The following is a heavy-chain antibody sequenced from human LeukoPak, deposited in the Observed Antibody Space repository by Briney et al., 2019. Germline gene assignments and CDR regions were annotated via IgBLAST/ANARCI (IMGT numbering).Heavy chain of an antibody. J-gene: IGHJ3*02. D-gene: IGHD2-15*01. CDR2: TNHSGST. Sequence: SETLSLTCAVYGGSFNGYYWSWIRQPPGKGLEWIGETNHSGSTNYIPSLKSRVTISVDTSKNQFSLKLSSVTAADTAVYYCAREPIVVVVAATPGAFDIWGQGTMVTVSS. V-gene: IGHV4-34*01. CDR1: GGSFNGYY. CDR3: AREPIVVVVAATPGAFDI.